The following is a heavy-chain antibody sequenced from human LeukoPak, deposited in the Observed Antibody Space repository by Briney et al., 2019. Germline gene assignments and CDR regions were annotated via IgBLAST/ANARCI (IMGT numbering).Heavy chain of an antibody. V-gene: IGHV4-34*01. D-gene: IGHD3-16*02. Sequence: SETLSLTCAVYGVSFSGYYWSWIRQPPGKGLEWIGEINHSGSTNYNPSLKSRVTISVDTSKNQFSLKLSSVTAADTAVYYCARGNYDYVWGSYRRANVYNWFDPWGQGTLVTVSS. J-gene: IGHJ5*02. CDR1: GVSFSGYY. CDR3: ARGNYDYVWGSYRRANVYNWFDP. CDR2: INHSGST.